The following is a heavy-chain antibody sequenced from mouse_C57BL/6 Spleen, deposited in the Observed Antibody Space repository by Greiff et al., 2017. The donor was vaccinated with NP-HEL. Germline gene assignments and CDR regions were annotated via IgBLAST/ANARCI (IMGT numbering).Heavy chain of an antibody. CDR2: IYPRSGNT. CDR1: GYTFTSYG. V-gene: IGHV1-81*01. Sequence: QVQLQQSGAELARPGASVKLSCKASGYTFTSYGISWVKQRTGQGLEWIGEIYPRSGNTYYNEKFKGKATLTADKSSSTAYMELRSLTSEDSAGYFCAPGYYGSSYGYWGQGTTLTVSS. J-gene: IGHJ2*01. D-gene: IGHD1-1*01. CDR3: APGYYGSSYGY.